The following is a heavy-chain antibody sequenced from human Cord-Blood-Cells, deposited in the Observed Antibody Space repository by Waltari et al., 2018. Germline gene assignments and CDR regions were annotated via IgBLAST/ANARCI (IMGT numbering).Heavy chain of an antibody. D-gene: IGHD6-6*01. CDR2: IKSKTDGGTT. Sequence: EVQLVESGGGLVKPGGSLRLSCAASGFTFSNAWMSWVRQAPGKGRAWVGRIKSKTDGGTTDYAAPVKGRFTISRDESKNTLYLQMNSLKTEDTAVYYCTTEGDSSSSYYYYYYMDVWGKGTTVTVSS. CDR1: GFTFSNAW. J-gene: IGHJ6*03. V-gene: IGHV3-15*01. CDR3: TTEGDSSSSYYYYYYMDV.